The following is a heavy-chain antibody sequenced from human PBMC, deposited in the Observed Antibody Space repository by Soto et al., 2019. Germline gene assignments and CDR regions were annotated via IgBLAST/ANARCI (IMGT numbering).Heavy chain of an antibody. CDR3: ARFYYDSSGYPPFHFYYYYGMDV. CDR2: IDPSDSYT. D-gene: IGHD3-22*01. J-gene: IGHJ6*02. V-gene: IGHV5-10-1*01. CDR1: GYSFTSYW. Sequence: PGESLKISCKGSGYSFTSYWISWVRQMPGKGLEWMGRIDPSDSYTNYSPSFQGHVTISADKSISTAYLQWSSLKASDTAMYYCARFYYDSSGYPPFHFYYYYGMDVWGQGXTVTV.